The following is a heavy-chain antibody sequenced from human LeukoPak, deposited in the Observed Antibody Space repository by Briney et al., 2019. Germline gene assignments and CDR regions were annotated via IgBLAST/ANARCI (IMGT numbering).Heavy chain of an antibody. CDR3: APRPRYCSSTSCPNWFDP. Sequence: ASVKVSCKASGYTFTSYYMHWVRQAPGQGLEWMGIINPSGGSTSYAQKFQGRVTMTRDTSTSTVYMELSSLRSDDTAVYYCAPRPRYCSSTSCPNWFDPWGQGTLVTVSS. J-gene: IGHJ5*02. CDR2: INPSGGST. D-gene: IGHD2-2*01. V-gene: IGHV1-46*01. CDR1: GYTFTSYY.